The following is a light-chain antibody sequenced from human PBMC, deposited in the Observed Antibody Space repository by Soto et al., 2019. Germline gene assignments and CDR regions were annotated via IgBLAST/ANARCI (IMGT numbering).Light chain of an antibody. V-gene: IGKV1-39*01. Sequence: DIQMTQSPSSLSASIGDTVTIACRASQTINTYLNWYQQKPGKAPKLLIYAASILQSGVPSRFSGSGSGTDFTLTISSLQPDDFATYYCQHYNSYSEAFGQGTKV. CDR2: AAS. CDR1: QTINTY. CDR3: QHYNSYSEA. J-gene: IGKJ1*01.